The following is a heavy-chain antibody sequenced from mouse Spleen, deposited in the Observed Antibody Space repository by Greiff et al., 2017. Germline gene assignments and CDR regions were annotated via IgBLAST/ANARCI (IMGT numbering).Heavy chain of an antibody. D-gene: IGHD2-1*01. J-gene: IGHJ2*01. CDR1: GYTFTSTW. CDR3: AIERGNHPDY. CDR2: IHPSDSDT. Sequence: VQLVESGAELVKPGASVKVSCKASGYTFTSTWMNXVKQRPGQGLEWIGRIHPSDSDTNYNQKFKGKATLTVDKSSSTAYMQLSSLTSEDSAVYYCAIERGNHPDYWGQGTTLTVSS. V-gene: IGHV1-74*01.